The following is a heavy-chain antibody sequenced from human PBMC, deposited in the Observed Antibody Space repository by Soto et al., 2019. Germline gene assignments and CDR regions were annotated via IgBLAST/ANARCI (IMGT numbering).Heavy chain of an antibody. J-gene: IGHJ2*01. CDR2: VGPYNGNT. D-gene: IGHD2-15*01. CDR1: GYTFTNYG. Sequence: QVQLVQSGAEVKKPGASVRVSCKASGYTFTNYGISWVRQAPGQGLEWMGWVGPYNGNTDHAQSFQGRGTMTTDTSTNTAYMELGRLSSDVTALYCCARCYCSLGSCYTCWHFDLWGRGTLVTVSS. V-gene: IGHV1-18*04. CDR3: ARCYCSLGSCYTCWHFDL.